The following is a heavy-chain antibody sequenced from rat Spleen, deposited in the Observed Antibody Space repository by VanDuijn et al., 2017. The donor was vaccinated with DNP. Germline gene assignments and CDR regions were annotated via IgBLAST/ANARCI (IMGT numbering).Heavy chain of an antibody. CDR3: TRGKNYALDA. D-gene: IGHD1-4*01. CDR1: GFTFSNYY. J-gene: IGHJ4*01. V-gene: IGHV5-20*01. Sequence: EVQLVESGGGLVQPGRSLKLSCAASGFTFSNYYMAWVRQAPTKGLEGVASISSDGDRAFYRDSVKGRFTVSRDEAKNILYLQMDSLRSEDTATYYCTRGKNYALDAWGQGTSVTVSS. CDR2: ISSDGDRA.